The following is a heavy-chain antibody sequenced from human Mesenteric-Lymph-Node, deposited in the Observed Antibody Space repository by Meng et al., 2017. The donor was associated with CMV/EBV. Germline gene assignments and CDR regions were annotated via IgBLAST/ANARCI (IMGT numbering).Heavy chain of an antibody. J-gene: IGHJ6*02. CDR1: GFTFSSYG. D-gene: IGHD5-12*01. V-gene: IGHV3-30*02. CDR2: IRYDGSNK. CDR3: AKDDGNSGYDVNYYYYGMDV. Sequence: GESLKISCAVSGFTFSSYGMHWVRQAPGKGLEWVAFIRYDGSNKYYADSVKGRFTISRDNSKNTLYLQMNSLRAEDTAVYYCAKDDGNSGYDVNYYYYGMDVWGQGTTVTVSS.